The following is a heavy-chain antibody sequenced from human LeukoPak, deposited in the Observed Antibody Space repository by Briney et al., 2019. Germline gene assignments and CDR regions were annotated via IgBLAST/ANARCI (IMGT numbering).Heavy chain of an antibody. V-gene: IGHV4-30-4*01. CDR1: GGSISSGDYY. Sequence: SQTLSLTCTVSGGSISSGDYYWSWIRQPPGKGLEWIGYIYYSGSTYYNPSLKSRVTISVDTSKNQLSLKLSSVTAADTAVYYCARVRGKTYHDILTGYSYEYYFDYWGQGTLVTVSS. CDR2: IYYSGST. J-gene: IGHJ4*02. D-gene: IGHD3-9*01. CDR3: ARVRGKTYHDILTGYSYEYYFDY.